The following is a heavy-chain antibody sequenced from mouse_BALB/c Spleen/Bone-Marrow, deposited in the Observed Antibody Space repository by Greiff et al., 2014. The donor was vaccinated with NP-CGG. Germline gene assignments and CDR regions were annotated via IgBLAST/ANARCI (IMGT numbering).Heavy chain of an antibody. V-gene: IGHV5-17*02. Sequence: VQLKESGGGLVQPGGSRKLSCAASGFTFSSFGMHWVRQAPEKGLEWVAYISSGSSTIYYADTVKGRFTISRDNPKNTLFLQMTSLRSEDTAMYYCARSGVITTSAMDYWGQGTSVTVSS. CDR1: GFTFSSFG. CDR3: ARSGVITTSAMDY. D-gene: IGHD1-1*01. J-gene: IGHJ4*01. CDR2: ISSGSSTI.